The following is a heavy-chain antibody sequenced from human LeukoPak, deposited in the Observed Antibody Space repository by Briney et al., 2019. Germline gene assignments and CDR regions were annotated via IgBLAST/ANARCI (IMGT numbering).Heavy chain of an antibody. CDR1: GGSISSYY. D-gene: IGHD4-17*01. J-gene: IGHJ2*01. V-gene: IGHV4-59*01. CDR2: IYYSGST. Sequence: SETLSLTCTVSGGSISSYYWSWIRQPPGKGLEWIGYIYYSGSTNYNPSLKSRVTISVDTSKNQFSLKLSSVTAADTAVYYCARDYNSVTHWFFDLWGRGTLVTVSP. CDR3: ARDYNSVTHWFFDL.